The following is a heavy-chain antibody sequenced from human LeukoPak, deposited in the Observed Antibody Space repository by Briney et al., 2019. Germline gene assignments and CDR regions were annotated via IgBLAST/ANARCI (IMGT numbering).Heavy chain of an antibody. Sequence: ASVKVSCKASGYTFTSYDINWVRQATGQGLEWMGWMNPNSGNTGYAQKFQGRVTITRNTSISTAYMELSSLRSEDTAVYYCARGPAKRYFDWLPYFDYWGQGTLVTVSS. CDR1: GYTFTSYD. D-gene: IGHD3-9*01. CDR2: MNPNSGNT. V-gene: IGHV1-8*03. CDR3: ARGPAKRYFDWLPYFDY. J-gene: IGHJ4*02.